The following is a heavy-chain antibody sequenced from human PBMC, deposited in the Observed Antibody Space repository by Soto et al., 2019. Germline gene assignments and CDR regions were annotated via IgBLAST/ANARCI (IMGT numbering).Heavy chain of an antibody. CDR2: IYPGDSDT. CDR3: PPPSYYNFSSAYYISLITRHPPYAIVF. V-gene: IGHV5-51*01. D-gene: IGHD3-3*01. J-gene: IGHJ6*02. CDR1: GYSFTSYW. Sequence: GASLKISCKGSGYSFTSYWIGWVRQMPGKGLEWMGIIYPGDSDTRYSPSFQGQVTISADKSISTAYLQWSSLKASDTAMYYCPPPSYYNFSSAYYISLITRHPPYAIVFWGPGTSV.